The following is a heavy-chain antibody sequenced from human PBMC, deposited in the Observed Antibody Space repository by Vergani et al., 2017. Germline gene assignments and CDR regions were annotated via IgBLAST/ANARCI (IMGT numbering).Heavy chain of an antibody. V-gene: IGHV1-69*01. D-gene: IGHD6-19*01. Sequence: QVQLVQSGAEVKKPGSSVKVSCKASGGTFSSYAISWVRQAPGQGLEWMGGIIPIFGTANYAQQFQGRVTITADESTSTAYMGLGSLRAEDTALYYCARSLGVAVAGTGFDYWGQGTLVTVSS. CDR1: GGTFSSYA. CDR2: IIPIFGTA. CDR3: ARSLGVAVAGTGFDY. J-gene: IGHJ4*02.